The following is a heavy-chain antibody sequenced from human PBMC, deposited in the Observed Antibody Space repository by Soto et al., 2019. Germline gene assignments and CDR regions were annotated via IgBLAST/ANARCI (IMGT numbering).Heavy chain of an antibody. CDR1: GGSFSGYY. V-gene: IGHV4-34*01. CDR3: ARDPRYCSSTSCYPRGYYYYGMDV. J-gene: IGHJ6*02. D-gene: IGHD2-2*01. Sequence: XETLSLTFAVYGGSFSGYYWSWIRQPPGKGLEWMGEINHSGSTNYNPSLKSRDTISVDTSKNQFSMKLSAVTAADTAVYYWARDPRYCSSTSCYPRGYYYYGMDVWGQGTTVTVSS. CDR2: INHSGST.